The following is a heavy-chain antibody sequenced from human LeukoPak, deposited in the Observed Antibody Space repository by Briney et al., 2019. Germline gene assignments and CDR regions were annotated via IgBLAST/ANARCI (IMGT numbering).Heavy chain of an antibody. CDR3: ASSNVDTANLRGYGMDV. CDR1: GYTFTSYA. Sequence: ASVKVSCKASGYTFTSYAMHWVRQAPGQRLKGMGWINAGNGNTKYSQKFQGRVTITRDTSASTAYMELSSLRSEDTAVYYCASSNVDTANLRGYGMDVWGQGTTVTVSS. V-gene: IGHV1-3*01. J-gene: IGHJ6*02. CDR2: INAGNGNT. D-gene: IGHD5-18*01.